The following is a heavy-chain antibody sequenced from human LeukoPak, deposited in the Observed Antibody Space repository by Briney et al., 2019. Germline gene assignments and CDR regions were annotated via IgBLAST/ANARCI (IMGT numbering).Heavy chain of an antibody. CDR3: ARQYSGYDSWFDP. V-gene: IGHV5-10-1*01. D-gene: IGHD5-12*01. CDR2: IDPSDSYT. CDR1: GYRFTSYW. Sequence: HGESLKISCKGSGYRFTSYWISWVRQMPGKGLEWLGRIDPSDSYTNYSPSFQGHVTISADKSISTAYLQWSSLKASDTAMYYCARQYSGYDSWFDPWGQGTLVTVS. J-gene: IGHJ5*02.